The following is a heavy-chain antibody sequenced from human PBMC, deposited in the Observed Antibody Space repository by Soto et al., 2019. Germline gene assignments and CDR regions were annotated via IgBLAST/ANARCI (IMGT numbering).Heavy chain of an antibody. CDR1: GFTFSSYA. CDR2: LSGSGGST. J-gene: IGHJ4*02. D-gene: IGHD2-15*01. CDR3: ARDRYCSGGSCYLNY. V-gene: IGHV3-23*01. Sequence: EVQLLESGGGLVQPGGSLRLSCVTSGFTFSSYAMSWVRQAPGKGLEWVSALSGSGGSTFYADSVKGRFTISRDNSKNTLSLQMNSLRAEDTAIYYCARDRYCSGGSCYLNYWGQGTLVTVSS.